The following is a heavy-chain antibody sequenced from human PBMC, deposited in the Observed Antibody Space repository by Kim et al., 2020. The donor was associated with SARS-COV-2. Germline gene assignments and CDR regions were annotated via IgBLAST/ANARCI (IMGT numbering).Heavy chain of an antibody. CDR2: INAVTGHT. CDR3: AREGRIVIAAPTAWAAAGLDA. D-gene: IGHD2-21*01. CDR1: GYTFTKYS. Sequence: ASVKVSCKTSGYTFTKYSIQWVRQAPGQRPEWLGWINAVTGHTKFSQKFQGRITITMDTSASTAYMELSSLRSEDTAVYHCAREGRIVIAAPTAWAAAGLDAWGQGTTVTVSS. J-gene: IGHJ6*02. V-gene: IGHV1-3*01.